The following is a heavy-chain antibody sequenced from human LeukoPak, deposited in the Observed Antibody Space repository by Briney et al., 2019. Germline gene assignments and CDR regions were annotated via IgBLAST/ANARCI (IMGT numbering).Heavy chain of an antibody. J-gene: IGHJ4*02. CDR3: ARPFPMVRGVPPDH. CDR2: ISGSGGST. D-gene: IGHD3-10*01. Sequence: PGGSLRLSCAASGFTFSSYAMSWVRQAPGKGLEWVSAISGSGGSTYYADSVKGRFTISRDNSKNTLYLQMNSLRAEDTAVYYCARPFPMVRGVPPDHWGQGTLVTVSS. CDR1: GFTFSSYA. V-gene: IGHV3-23*01.